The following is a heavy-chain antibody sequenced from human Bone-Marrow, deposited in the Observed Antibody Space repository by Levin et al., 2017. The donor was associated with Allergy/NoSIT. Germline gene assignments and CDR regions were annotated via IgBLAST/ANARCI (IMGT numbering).Heavy chain of an antibody. J-gene: IGHJ4*02. CDR3: ASRTPPSTY. CDR2: INSHSSTI. CDR1: GFTFRNYS. Sequence: LSLTCAASGFTFRNYSMNWVRQAPGKGLEWVSYINSHSSTIYYADSVKGRFTISRDNAKNSLYLQMNSLRDEDTAVYYCASRTPPSTYWGQGTLVTVSS. V-gene: IGHV3-48*02. D-gene: IGHD1-14*01.